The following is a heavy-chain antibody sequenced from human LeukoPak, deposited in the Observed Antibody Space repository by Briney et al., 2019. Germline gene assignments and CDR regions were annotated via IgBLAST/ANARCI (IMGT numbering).Heavy chain of an antibody. CDR3: ARFSGSTWAFDF. Sequence: PSETLSLTCTVSGGSISGYYWNWIRQPPGKGLEWIAYIHYSGATNYNPSLKSRVTMSLDTSANQFSLKLSSVTAADTAVYYCARFSGSTWAFDFWGQGTLLTVSS. V-gene: IGHV4-59*08. D-gene: IGHD6-13*01. CDR1: GGSISGYY. J-gene: IGHJ4*02. CDR2: IHYSGAT.